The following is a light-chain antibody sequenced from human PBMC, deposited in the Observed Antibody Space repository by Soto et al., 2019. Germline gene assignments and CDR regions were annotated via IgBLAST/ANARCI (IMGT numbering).Light chain of an antibody. V-gene: IGLV1-51*01. CDR2: DVN. Sequence: QPALTHPPPVSAAPGQRFTISCSGSPSNIGNNSVSWYQQLPGAAPKLLIYDVNNRPPGIPDRFSGSKSGTSATLGITGLQTGDEADYYCGTWDTSLPACVFGPGTKVTVL. J-gene: IGLJ1*01. CDR1: PSNIGNNS. CDR3: GTWDTSLPACV.